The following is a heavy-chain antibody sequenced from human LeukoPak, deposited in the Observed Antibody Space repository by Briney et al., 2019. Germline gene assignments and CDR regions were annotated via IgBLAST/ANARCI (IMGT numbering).Heavy chain of an antibody. Sequence: SETLSLTCTVSGGSINSYYWTWIRQPPGKGLEWIGFIFYSGSTNYNPSLRSRVTISVDTPKSQFSLKLSSVTAADTAVYYCARAGSSWYSLDYWGQGTLVTVSS. CDR2: IFYSGST. J-gene: IGHJ4*02. CDR1: GGSINSYY. D-gene: IGHD6-13*01. CDR3: ARAGSSWYSLDY. V-gene: IGHV4-59*01.